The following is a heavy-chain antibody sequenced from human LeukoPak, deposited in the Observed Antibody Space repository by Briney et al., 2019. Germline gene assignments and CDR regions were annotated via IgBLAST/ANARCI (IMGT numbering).Heavy chain of an antibody. Sequence: PSETLSLTCAVYGGSFSGYYWSWIRQPPGKGLEWIGEINHSGSTNYNPSLKSRVTISVDTSKNQFSLKLSSVTAADTAVYYCARDLVLPAARSPQSLWSGHYSSYYYYMDVWGKGTTVTVSS. CDR1: GGSFSGYY. CDR2: INHSGST. D-gene: IGHD2-2*01. J-gene: IGHJ6*03. CDR3: ARDLVLPAARSPQSLWSGHYSSYYYYMDV. V-gene: IGHV4-34*01.